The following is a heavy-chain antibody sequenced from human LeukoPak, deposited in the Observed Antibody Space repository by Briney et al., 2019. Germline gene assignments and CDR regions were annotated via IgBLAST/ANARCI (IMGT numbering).Heavy chain of an antibody. CDR1: GFTFSSYS. J-gene: IGHJ4*02. CDR3: AKGHTYYYGSGSYYSGDY. V-gene: IGHV3-48*02. Sequence: PGGSLRLSCAASGFTFSSYSMNWVRQAPGKGLEWVSYISSGSSAIYYADSVKGRFTISRDNAKNSLYLQMNSLRDEDTAVYYCAKGHTYYYGSGSYYSGDYWGQGTLVTVSS. CDR2: ISSGSSAI. D-gene: IGHD3-10*01.